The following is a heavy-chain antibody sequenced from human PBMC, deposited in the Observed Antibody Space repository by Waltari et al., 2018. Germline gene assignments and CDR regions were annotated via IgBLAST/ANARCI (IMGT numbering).Heavy chain of an antibody. Sequence: QVQLVQSGAEVKKPGASVKVSCKASGYTFTSYYMHWVRQAPGQGLEWMGIINPSGGSTSYAQKCQGRVTMTRDTSTSTVYMELSSPRSEDTAVYYCARAQRYCSGGSCYSPGYWGQGTLVTISS. J-gene: IGHJ4*02. CDR1: GYTFTSYY. D-gene: IGHD2-15*01. CDR3: ARAQRYCSGGSCYSPGY. CDR2: INPSGGST. V-gene: IGHV1-46*01.